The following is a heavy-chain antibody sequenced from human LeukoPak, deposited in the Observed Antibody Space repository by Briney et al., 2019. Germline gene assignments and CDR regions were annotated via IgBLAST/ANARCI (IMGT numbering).Heavy chain of an antibody. CDR3: ARLVAIAAAGYYYGMDV. V-gene: IGHV4-34*01. CDR1: GGSFSGYY. Sequence: SETLSLTCAVYGGSFSGYYWSWIRQPPGKGVEWIGEINHSGSTNYNPSLKSRVTISVDTSKNQFSLKLSSVTAADTAVYYCARLVAIAAAGYYYGMDVWGQGTTVTVSS. D-gene: IGHD6-13*01. CDR2: INHSGST. J-gene: IGHJ6*02.